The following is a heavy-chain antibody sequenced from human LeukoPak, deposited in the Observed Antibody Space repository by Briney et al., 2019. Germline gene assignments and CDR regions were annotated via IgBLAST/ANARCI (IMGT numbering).Heavy chain of an antibody. J-gene: IGHJ6*02. CDR2: INPVGGGT. D-gene: IGHD2-2*01. CDR3: ARDRFIVVVPAAMSYYYYGMDV. V-gene: IGHV1-46*01. Sequence: ASVKVSCKASGYTFTDHYMHWVRQAPGQGLEWMGIINPVGGGTTYAQHFQGRVTMTRDTSTSTVYMELSSLRSEDTAVYYCARDRFIVVVPAAMSYYYYGMDVWGQGTTVTVSS. CDR1: GYTFTDHY.